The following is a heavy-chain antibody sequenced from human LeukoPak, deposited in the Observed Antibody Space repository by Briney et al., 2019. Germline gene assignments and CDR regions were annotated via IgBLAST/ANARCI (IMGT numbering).Heavy chain of an antibody. V-gene: IGHV3-48*03. CDR1: GFTFSSYE. CDR2: ISSSGSTI. J-gene: IGHJ3*02. D-gene: IGHD5-24*01. CDR3: ARDREMATRLHVAFDI. Sequence: QAGGSLRLSCAASGFTFSSYEMNWVRQAPGKGLEWVSYISSSGSTIYYADSVKGRFTISRDNAKNSLYLQMNSLRAEDTAVYYCARDREMATRLHVAFDIWGQGTMVTVSS.